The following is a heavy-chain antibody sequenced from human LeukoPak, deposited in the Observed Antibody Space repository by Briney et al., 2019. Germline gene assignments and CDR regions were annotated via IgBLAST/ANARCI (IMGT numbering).Heavy chain of an antibody. Sequence: PSETLSLTCAVSGGSISSNNWWGWVRQPPGKGLEWIGEIYHSGSPNYNPSLKSRVTISVDTSKNQFSLKLSSVTAADTAVYYCASTISAGWFDPWGQGTLVTVSS. CDR3: ASTISAGWFDP. CDR2: IYHSGSP. V-gene: IGHV4-4*02. CDR1: GGSISSNNW. D-gene: IGHD3-10*01. J-gene: IGHJ5*02.